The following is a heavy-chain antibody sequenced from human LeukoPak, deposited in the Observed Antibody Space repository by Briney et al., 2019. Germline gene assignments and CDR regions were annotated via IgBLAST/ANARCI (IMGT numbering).Heavy chain of an antibody. CDR1: GGTFSSYA. CDR2: IIPIFGIA. CDR3: ATTLPSIVVVVAAHFDY. V-gene: IGHV1-69*04. D-gene: IGHD2-15*01. J-gene: IGHJ4*02. Sequence: GSSVKVSCKASGGTFSSYAISWVRQAPGQGLEWMGRIIPIFGIANYAQKFQGRVTMTEDTSTDTAYMELSSLRSEDTAVYYCATTLPSIVVVVAAHFDYWGQGTLVTVSS.